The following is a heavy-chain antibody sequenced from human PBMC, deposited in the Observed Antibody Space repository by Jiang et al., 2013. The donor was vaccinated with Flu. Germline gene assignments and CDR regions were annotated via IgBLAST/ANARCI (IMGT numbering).Heavy chain of an antibody. V-gene: IGHV3-53*01. D-gene: IGHD6-19*01. J-gene: IGHJ6*02. CDR3: ARDTFSSGWYSDGMDV. CDR2: IHSGGKT. Sequence: VQLVESGGGLIQPGGSLRLSCAASGFTVSSGYMSWVRQAPGKGLEWVSVIHSGGKTYYGDSVKGRLTISRDNSKNTLYLQMNSLRAEDTAVYFCARDTFSSGWYSDGMDVWGQGTTVTVSS. CDR1: GFTVSSGY.